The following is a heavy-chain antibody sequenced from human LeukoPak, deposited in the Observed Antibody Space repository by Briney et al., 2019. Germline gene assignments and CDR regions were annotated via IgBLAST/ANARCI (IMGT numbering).Heavy chain of an antibody. CDR1: GFTFSSYS. J-gene: IGHJ4*02. D-gene: IGHD2-2*01. CDR3: ARSILPAANAIDY. Sequence: GGSLRLSCAASGFTFSSYSMNWIRQAPGKGLEWVSCISSSGSTISYADSVKGRFTVSRDNAKNSLYLQMNSLRAEDTAVYYCARSILPAANAIDYWGQGTLVTVSS. V-gene: IGHV3-48*04. CDR2: ISSSGSTI.